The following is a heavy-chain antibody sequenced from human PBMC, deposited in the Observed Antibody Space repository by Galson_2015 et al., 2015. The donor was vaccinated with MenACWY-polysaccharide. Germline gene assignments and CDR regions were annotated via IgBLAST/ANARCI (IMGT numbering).Heavy chain of an antibody. CDR3: ARAPTKGELPFPGWYLDY. Sequence: SLRLSCAASGFTFSSYWMHWVRQAPGKGLVWVSRINSDGSSTSYADSVKGRFTISRDNAKNTLYLQMNSLRAEDTAVYYCARAPTKGELPFPGWYLDYWGQGFLVTVSS. D-gene: IGHD1-26*01. J-gene: IGHJ4*02. V-gene: IGHV3-74*01. CDR2: INSDGSST. CDR1: GFTFSSYW.